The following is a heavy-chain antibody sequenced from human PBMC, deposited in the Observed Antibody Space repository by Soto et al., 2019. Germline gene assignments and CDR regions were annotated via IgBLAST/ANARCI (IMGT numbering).Heavy chain of an antibody. D-gene: IGHD3-22*01. CDR3: ARNTYYYDSSGFSDLDY. CDR2: ISSSSSYT. J-gene: IGHJ4*02. V-gene: IGHV3-11*06. Sequence: GGSLRLSCAASGFTFSDYYMSWIRQAPGKGLEWVSYISSSSSYTNYADSVKGRFTISRDNAKNSLYLQMNSLRAEDTAAYYCARNTYYYDSSGFSDLDYWGQGTLVTVSS. CDR1: GFTFSDYY.